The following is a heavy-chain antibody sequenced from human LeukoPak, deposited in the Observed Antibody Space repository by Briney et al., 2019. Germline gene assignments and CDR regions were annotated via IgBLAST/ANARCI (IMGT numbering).Heavy chain of an antibody. CDR2: INPSGGST. V-gene: IGHV1-46*01. CDR3: ATDGRGSYYVGSPMADY. D-gene: IGHD1-26*01. Sequence: VASVKVSCKASGYTFTSYYMHWVRQAPGQGLEWMGIINPSGGSTSYAQKFQGRVTMTRDTSTSTVYMELSSLRSEDTAVYYCATDGRGSYYVGSPMADYWGQGTLVTVSS. J-gene: IGHJ4*02. CDR1: GYTFTSYY.